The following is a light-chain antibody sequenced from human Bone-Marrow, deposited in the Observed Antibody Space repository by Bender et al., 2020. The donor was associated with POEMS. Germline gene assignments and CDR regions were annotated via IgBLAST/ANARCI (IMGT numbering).Light chain of an antibody. Sequence: QSVLTQPPSASETPGQRVIISCSGSSSNIGSKNVNWYQHLPGTAPKLLIYGYNNRPSGVPDRFSGSKSGTSASLAITGLQAEDEGDYYCQSYDNSLGGWVFGGGTKLTVL. V-gene: IGLV1-40*01. CDR1: SSNIGSKN. CDR2: GYN. CDR3: QSYDNSLGGWV. J-gene: IGLJ3*02.